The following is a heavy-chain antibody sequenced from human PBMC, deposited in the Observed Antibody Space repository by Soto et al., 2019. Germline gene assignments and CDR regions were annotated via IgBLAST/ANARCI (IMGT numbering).Heavy chain of an antibody. CDR3: ASVTFGGVVLAH. Sequence: SETLSLTCTVSAASFSKYYWTWIRQPPGKGLEWIGYVYFNGNTNYNPSLKRRVSISIDTSKNQISLTLNSVTAADTAVYYCASVTFGGVVLAHWGQGTLVTVSS. J-gene: IGHJ4*02. CDR2: VYFNGNT. D-gene: IGHD3-16*01. V-gene: IGHV4-59*01. CDR1: AASFSKYY.